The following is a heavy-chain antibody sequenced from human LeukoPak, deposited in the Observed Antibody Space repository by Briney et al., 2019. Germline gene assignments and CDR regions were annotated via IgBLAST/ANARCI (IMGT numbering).Heavy chain of an antibody. CDR2: IKTDGSST. Sequence: GGSLRLSCAASGFTLSSYWMHWVRQAPGKGLVWVSRIKTDGSSTNYADFVKGRFTISRDNAKNTVYLKMNSLRAEDTAVYYCVRGWSGYYAVDYWGQGTLVTVSS. D-gene: IGHD3-3*01. J-gene: IGHJ4*02. CDR3: VRGWSGYYAVDY. CDR1: GFTLSSYW. V-gene: IGHV3-74*01.